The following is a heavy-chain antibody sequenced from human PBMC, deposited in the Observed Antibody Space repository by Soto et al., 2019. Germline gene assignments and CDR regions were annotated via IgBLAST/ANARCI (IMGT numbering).Heavy chain of an antibody. CDR1: GYSFTSYW. V-gene: IGHV5-51*01. CDR3: ARLVYSVSTFYYYYGMDV. J-gene: IGHJ6*02. CDR2: IYPGDSDT. Sequence: PGESLKISCKGSGYSFTSYWIGWVRQMPGKGLEWMGFIYPGDSDTRYSPSFQGQVTISADKSISTSYLQWSSLKASDTALYYCARLVYSVSTFYYYYGMDVWGQGTTVTVSS. D-gene: IGHD2-15*01.